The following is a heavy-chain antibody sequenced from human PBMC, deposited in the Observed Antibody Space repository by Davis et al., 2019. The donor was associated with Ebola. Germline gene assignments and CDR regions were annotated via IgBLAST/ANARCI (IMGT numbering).Heavy chain of an antibody. CDR3: AKDRRRDTMIAVVITWIDY. CDR2: ISGSGDST. D-gene: IGHD3-22*01. V-gene: IGHV3-23*01. CDR1: GFTFSNYA. J-gene: IGHJ4*02. Sequence: GESLKISCAASGFTFSNYAMNWVRQAQGKGLEWVSTISGSGDSTYYTDSVKGRFTISRDDSKNTLYLQMNSLRAEDTAVYYCAKDRRRDTMIAVVITWIDYWGQGTLVTVSS.